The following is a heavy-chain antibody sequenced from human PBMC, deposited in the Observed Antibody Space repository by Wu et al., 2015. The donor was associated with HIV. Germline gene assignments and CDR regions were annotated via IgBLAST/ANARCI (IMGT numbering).Heavy chain of an antibody. CDR1: GYTFTDYY. D-gene: IGHD3-3*02. J-gene: IGHJ6*03. Sequence: QVHLVQSGVEVKKPGASVKVSCKASGYTFTDYYLHWVRQAPGQGLQWMGWINPESGDTNYAQTFKGRITMTRDTSINTAYMVLTSLKSNDTALYFCARDWQFHVIFDDYYIDVWGKGTTVIVSS. CDR2: INPESGDT. CDR3: ARDWQFHVIFDDYYIDV. V-gene: IGHV1-2*02.